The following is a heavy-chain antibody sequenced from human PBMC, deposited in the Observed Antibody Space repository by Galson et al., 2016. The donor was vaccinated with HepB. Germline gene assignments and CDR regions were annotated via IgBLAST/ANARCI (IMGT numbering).Heavy chain of an antibody. D-gene: IGHD7-27*01. CDR2: INSAADDV. Sequence: SLRLSCAASGFTFSSYYMAWIRQAPGKGLEWIASINSAADDVHYADSVEARFTISRDNGRNSLFLQLNSLGDPDTAVYYCARKFWGHFDNWGQGILVTVSS. CDR3: ARKFWGHFDN. J-gene: IGHJ4*02. V-gene: IGHV3-11*01. CDR1: GFTFSSYY.